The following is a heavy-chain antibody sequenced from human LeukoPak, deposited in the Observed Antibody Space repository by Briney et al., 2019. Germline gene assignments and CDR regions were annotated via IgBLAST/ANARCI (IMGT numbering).Heavy chain of an antibody. J-gene: IGHJ3*02. Sequence: PSETLSLTCTVSGGSISSYYWSWIRQPAGKGLEWIGRIYTSGSTNYNPSLKSRVTISVDTSKNQFSLKLSSVTAADTAVYYCARVVVVAKADAFDIWGQGTMVTVSS. CDR2: IYTSGST. V-gene: IGHV4-4*07. CDR1: GGSISSYY. CDR3: ARVVVVAKADAFDI. D-gene: IGHD5-12*01.